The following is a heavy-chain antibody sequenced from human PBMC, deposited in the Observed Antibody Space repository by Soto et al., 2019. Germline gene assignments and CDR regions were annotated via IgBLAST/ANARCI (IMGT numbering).Heavy chain of an antibody. D-gene: IGHD4-17*01. V-gene: IGHV3-53*04. CDR2: IYSGGST. CDR1: GFTVSSNY. CDR3: ARVPSTKVRRGMDV. J-gene: IGHJ6*02. Sequence: EVQLVESGGGLVQPGGSLRLSCAASGFTVSSNYMSWVRQAPGKGLEWVSVIYSGGSTYYADSVKGRFTISRHNSKNTLYLQMNSLRAEDTAVYYCARVPSTKVRRGMDVWGQGTTVTVSS.